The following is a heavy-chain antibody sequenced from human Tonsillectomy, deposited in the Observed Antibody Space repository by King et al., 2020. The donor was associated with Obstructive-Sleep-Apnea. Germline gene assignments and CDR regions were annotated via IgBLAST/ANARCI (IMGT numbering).Heavy chain of an antibody. J-gene: IGHJ6*02. Sequence: QVQLVESGGGVVQPGRSLRLSCAASGFTFSNHGMHWVRQAPGKGLEWVAFIRYDGTNEYYADSVVGRFTISRDNSKNTLYLQMISLRTEDTAVYYCARDIRRRPATMPGYYYGMDVWGQGTTVTVSS. CDR2: IRYDGTNE. V-gene: IGHV3-30*02. CDR1: GFTFSNHG. D-gene: IGHD2-2*01. CDR3: ARDIRRRPATMPGYYYGMDV.